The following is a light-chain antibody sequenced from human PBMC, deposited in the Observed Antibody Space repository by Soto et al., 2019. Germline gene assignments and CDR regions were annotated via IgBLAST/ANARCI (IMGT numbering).Light chain of an antibody. CDR3: HQRSTWPFT. CDR2: DAS. Sequence: EIVLTQSPATLSLSPGERATLSCRASQSISSYLAWYHQKPDQAPRLLIYDASNRATGIPARFSGSGSGTDFTLTLSSLEPEDFAVYYCHQRSTWPFTFGPGTKVDIK. J-gene: IGKJ3*01. V-gene: IGKV3-11*01. CDR1: QSISSY.